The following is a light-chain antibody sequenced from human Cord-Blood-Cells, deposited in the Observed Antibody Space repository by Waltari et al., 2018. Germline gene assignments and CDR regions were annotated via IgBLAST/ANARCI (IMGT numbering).Light chain of an antibody. CDR2: DDT. J-gene: IGLJ2*01. V-gene: IGLV3-21*03. Sequence: SYVLPQPPSASVAPGKTARITCGGNNIGSKSVHWYQQKPGQAPVLVVYDDTDRPSGIPERFAGSNSGNTATLPISRVEAGDEADYYCQVWDSSSDHVVFGGGTKLTVL. CDR3: QVWDSSSDHVV. CDR1: NIGSKS.